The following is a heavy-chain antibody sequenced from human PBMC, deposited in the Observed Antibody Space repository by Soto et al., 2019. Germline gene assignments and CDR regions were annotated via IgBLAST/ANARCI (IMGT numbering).Heavy chain of an antibody. V-gene: IGHV3-23*01. Sequence: EVQLLESGGGLVQPGGSLRLSCAASGFTFSSYAMSWVRQAPGKGLDWVSTISGSGGSTYYADSVKGRFTMSRDNSKNTVYLQMNRLRAGDRAIYYCAKERQATTVTLPDCWGQGSLVTVSS. CDR2: ISGSGGST. J-gene: IGHJ4*02. CDR3: AKERQATTVTLPDC. CDR1: GFTFSSYA. D-gene: IGHD4-17*01.